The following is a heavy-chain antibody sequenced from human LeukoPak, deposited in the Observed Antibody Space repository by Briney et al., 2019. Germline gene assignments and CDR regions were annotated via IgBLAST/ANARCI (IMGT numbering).Heavy chain of an antibody. Sequence: PGGSLRLSCGASGFTFNDFAMTWFRQAPGKGLEWVSGLNAAGGLTYYADSVRGRFTISRDNSKSTVFLQMSSLRAEDTAVYFCAKGRGRAMFGYADFDLWGQGTLVTVSS. J-gene: IGHJ4*02. V-gene: IGHV3-23*01. CDR2: LNAAGGLT. CDR1: GFTFNDFA. D-gene: IGHD5-12*01. CDR3: AKGRGRAMFGYADFDL.